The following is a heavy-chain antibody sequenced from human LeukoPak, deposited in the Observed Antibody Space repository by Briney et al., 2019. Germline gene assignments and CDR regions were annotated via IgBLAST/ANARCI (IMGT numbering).Heavy chain of an antibody. D-gene: IGHD2-8*02. CDR1: GYTFTGYY. J-gene: IGHJ6*03. Sequence: GASVKVSCKASGYTFTGYYMHWVRQAPGQGLEWMGWINPNSGGTNYAQKFQGRVTMTRDTSISTAYMELSRLRSDDTAVYYCARGPTVGSAAYYYYYYMDVWGKGTTVTISS. CDR2: INPNSGGT. V-gene: IGHV1-2*02. CDR3: ARGPTVGSAAYYYYYYMDV.